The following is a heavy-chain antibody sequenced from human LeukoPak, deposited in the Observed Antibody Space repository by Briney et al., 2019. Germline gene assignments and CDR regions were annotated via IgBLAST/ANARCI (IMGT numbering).Heavy chain of an antibody. CDR2: ISSGSSYI. D-gene: IGHD5-18*01. J-gene: IGHJ4*02. CDR1: GFTFSSYS. CDR3: ARGDLDTAMVRRYYFDY. V-gene: IGHV3-21*01. Sequence: GGSLRLSCAASGFTFSSYSMNWVRQAPGKGLEWVSSISSGSSYIYYADSVKGRFTISRDNAQNSLYLQMNSLRAEDTAGYYCARGDLDTAMVRRYYFDYWGQGTLVTVSS.